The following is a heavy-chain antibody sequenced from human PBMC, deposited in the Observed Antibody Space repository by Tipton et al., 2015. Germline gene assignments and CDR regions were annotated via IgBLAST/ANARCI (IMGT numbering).Heavy chain of an antibody. CDR3: ARHPSTAYHHYGMGV. V-gene: IGHV4-39*01. D-gene: IGHD2-2*01. J-gene: IGHJ6*02. CDR2: IYHSGGT. CDR1: GGSISSSIYF. Sequence: TLSLTCTVSGGSISSSIYFWGWIRQPPGKGLEWIGSIYHSGGTFYNPSLMSRVTMSVDTSKNQFSLKVYSVTAADTAVYYCARHPSTAYHHYGMGVWGQGTTVTVSS.